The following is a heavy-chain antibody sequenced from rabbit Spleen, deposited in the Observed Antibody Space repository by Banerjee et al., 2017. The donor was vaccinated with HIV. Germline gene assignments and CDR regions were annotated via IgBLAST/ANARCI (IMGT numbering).Heavy chain of an antibody. CDR3: ARDLDGVIGCNFGW. D-gene: IGHD1-1*01. Sequence: QSLEESGGGLVKHGASLTLPCKASGFSFNSGYGMYWVRQAPGKGLEWVAFAYAGSSVSTYSATWAKGRFTISKTSSTTVTLQMTSLTAADTATYFCARDLDGVIGCNFGWWGPGTLVTVS. J-gene: IGHJ4*01. CDR2: AYAGSSVST. CDR1: GFSFNSGYG. V-gene: IGHV1S40*01.